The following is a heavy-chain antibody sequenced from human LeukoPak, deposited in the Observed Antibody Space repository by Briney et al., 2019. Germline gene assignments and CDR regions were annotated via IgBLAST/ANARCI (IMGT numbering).Heavy chain of an antibody. CDR3: AKGGIGSSALDY. CDR2: ISGSGCTT. V-gene: IGHV3-23*01. CDR1: GFTFISYA. D-gene: IGHD6-13*01. J-gene: IGHJ4*02. Sequence: PGGSLRLSFAASGFTFISYAMSGVRQAPGKGREWVSYISGSGCTTYYPVSLKGRFTISRDNSKNTLYLQMNSLRAEDTAVYYCAKGGIGSSALDYWGQGPPVTVSS.